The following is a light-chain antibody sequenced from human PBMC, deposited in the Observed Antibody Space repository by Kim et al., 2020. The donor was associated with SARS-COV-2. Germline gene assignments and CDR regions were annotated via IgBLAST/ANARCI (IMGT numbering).Light chain of an antibody. CDR2: DVN. CDR3: SSYTSSSTWV. CDR1: SSDVGGYNY. Sequence: GQSITISCPGTSSDVGGYNYVSWYKQHPGKAPKLMIYDVNTRPAGVSNRFSGSKSGNTASLTISGLKAEDETDYYCSSYTSSSTWVFGGGTKLTVL. J-gene: IGLJ3*02. V-gene: IGLV2-14*03.